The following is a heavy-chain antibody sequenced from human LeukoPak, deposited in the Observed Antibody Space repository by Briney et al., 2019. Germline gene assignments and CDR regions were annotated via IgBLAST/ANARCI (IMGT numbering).Heavy chain of an antibody. J-gene: IGHJ4*02. CDR1: GGTFSSYG. V-gene: IGHV1-69*05. CDR3: AIPRRGSYGPFDY. CDR2: IIPIFGTA. D-gene: IGHD3-16*01. Sequence: GASVKVSCKASGGTFSSYGISWVRQAPGQGLEWMGRIIPIFGTANYAQKFQGRITITTDESTSTAYMELSSLRSEDTAVYYCAIPRRGSYGPFDYWGQGTLVTVSS.